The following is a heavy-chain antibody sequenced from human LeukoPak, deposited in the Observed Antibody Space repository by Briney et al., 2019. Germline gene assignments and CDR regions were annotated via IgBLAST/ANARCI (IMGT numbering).Heavy chain of an antibody. CDR2: IYYSGNT. J-gene: IGHJ4*02. D-gene: IGHD5-18*01. V-gene: IGHV4-39*01. CDR1: GDSISSTNYY. CDR3: ARQTWIQLWFLDY. Sequence: SETLSLTCTVSGDSISSTNYYWDWIRQPPGKGLEWIGSIYYSGNTYYNPSLKSRVTISIDTSKNQFPLKLSSMTAADTAVYYCARQTWIQLWFLDYWGQGTLVTVSS.